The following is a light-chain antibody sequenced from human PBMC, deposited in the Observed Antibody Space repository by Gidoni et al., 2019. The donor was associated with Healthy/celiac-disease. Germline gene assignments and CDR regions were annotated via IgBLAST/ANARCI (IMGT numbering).Light chain of an antibody. V-gene: IGKV4-1*01. CDR1: QSILYSSNNKNY. Sequence: DIVLTQSPASLAVSLVQRATINCKSSQSILYSSNNKNYLAWYQQKPGQPPKLLIYGASTREAGVPDRFSGSGSGTDFTLTISRLQAEDVAVYYCQQYYSTLYTFGQGTKLEIK. J-gene: IGKJ2*01. CDR2: GAS. CDR3: QQYYSTLYT.